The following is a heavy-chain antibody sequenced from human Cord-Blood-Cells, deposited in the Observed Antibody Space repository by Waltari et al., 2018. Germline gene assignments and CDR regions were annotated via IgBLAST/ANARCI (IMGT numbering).Heavy chain of an antibody. CDR2: IYYSGGT. J-gene: IGHJ4*02. D-gene: IGHD6-13*01. V-gene: IGHV4-39*01. CDR3: ARPYSSSWYYFDY. CDR1: GGSISSSSYY. Sequence: QLQLQESGPGLVKPSENLSLTCTVSGGSISSSSYYWGWIRQPPGKGLEWIGSIYYSGGTIYNPSLKRRVTISGDTSKNQFSLKLSSVTAADTAVYYCARPYSSSWYYFDYWGQGTLVTVSS.